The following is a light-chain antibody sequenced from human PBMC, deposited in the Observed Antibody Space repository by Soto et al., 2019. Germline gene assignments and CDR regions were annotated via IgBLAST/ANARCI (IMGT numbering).Light chain of an antibody. CDR2: GAA. CDR1: HSVGSD. Sequence: EIVMTQSPTTLSVSPGDTATLSCRPSHSVGSDLAWYQVKPGQAPRLLIYGAATRAIGIPGRFSGSGTRTEFSLTISSLQSEDSAVYYCQQYNIWSLYTFGQGTNLEIK. J-gene: IGKJ2*01. CDR3: QQYNIWSLYT. V-gene: IGKV3-15*01.